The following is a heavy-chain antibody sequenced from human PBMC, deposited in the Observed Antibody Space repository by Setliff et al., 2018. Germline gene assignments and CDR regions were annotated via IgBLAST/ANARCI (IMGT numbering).Heavy chain of an antibody. CDR2: INAKTGDP. CDR1: GYSLSNYV. Sequence: ASVKVSCKASGYSLSNYVMNWVRQAPGQGLEWMGWINAKTGDPTYAQGYTGRFAFSLDTSDSATYLDISNLKAEDTATYYCARADHLVTTTFDYWGQGTLVTVS. V-gene: IGHV7-4-1*02. D-gene: IGHD4-17*01. J-gene: IGHJ4*01. CDR3: ARADHLVTTTFDY.